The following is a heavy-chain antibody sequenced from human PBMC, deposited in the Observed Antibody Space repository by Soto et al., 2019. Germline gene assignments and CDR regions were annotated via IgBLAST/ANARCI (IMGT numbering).Heavy chain of an antibody. J-gene: IGHJ4*02. Sequence: SGESLIVSWAASGFTFSSYAMSWVRPAPGKGLEWVAAIRGSGGSTYYADPVKRRFTISRDNTKNTLYLQMNSLRAEDTAVYYCAKTPWSAAGDFDYWGQGTLVTVSS. D-gene: IGHD6-13*01. CDR3: AKTPWSAAGDFDY. CDR1: GFTFSSYA. V-gene: IGHV3-23*01. CDR2: IRGSGGST.